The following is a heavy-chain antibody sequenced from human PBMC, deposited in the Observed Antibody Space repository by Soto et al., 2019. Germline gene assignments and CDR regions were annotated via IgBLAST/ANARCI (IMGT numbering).Heavy chain of an antibody. CDR2: ISGSGGST. D-gene: IGHD2-8*01. V-gene: IGHV3-23*01. Sequence: GGSLRLSCAASGFTFSSYAMSWVRQAPGKGLEWVSAISGSGGSTYYADSVKGRFTISRDNSKNTLYLQMNSLRAEDTAVYYCAKSKAYCTNGVCYPDYWGQGTLVTVSS. CDR1: GFTFSSYA. CDR3: AKSKAYCTNGVCYPDY. J-gene: IGHJ4*02.